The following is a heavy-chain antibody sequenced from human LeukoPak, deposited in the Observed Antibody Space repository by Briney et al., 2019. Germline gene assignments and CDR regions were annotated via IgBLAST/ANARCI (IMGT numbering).Heavy chain of an antibody. V-gene: IGHV4-31*03. CDR1: GGSISSGGYY. CDR2: IYYSGST. D-gene: IGHD3-16*01. Sequence: SQTLSLTCTVSGGSISSGGYYWSWIRQHPGKGLEWIGYIYYSGSTYYNPPLKSRVTISVDTSKNQFSLKLSSVTAADTAVYYCARALKMITFGGVYFDYWGQGTLVTVSS. J-gene: IGHJ4*02. CDR3: ARALKMITFGGVYFDY.